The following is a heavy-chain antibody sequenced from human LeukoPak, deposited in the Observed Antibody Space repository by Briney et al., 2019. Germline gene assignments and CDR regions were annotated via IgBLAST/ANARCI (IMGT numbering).Heavy chain of an antibody. Sequence: SETLSLTCTVSGGSISSYYWSWLRQPSGKGLEWIGYIYYSGSTNYNPSLKSRVTISVDTSRNQFSLKLSSVTAADTAVYYCARDGCGGDCYSGPAGIDPWGQGTLVTVSS. CDR3: ARDGCGGDCYSGPAGIDP. J-gene: IGHJ5*02. CDR1: GGSISSYY. D-gene: IGHD2-21*02. V-gene: IGHV4-59*01. CDR2: IYYSGST.